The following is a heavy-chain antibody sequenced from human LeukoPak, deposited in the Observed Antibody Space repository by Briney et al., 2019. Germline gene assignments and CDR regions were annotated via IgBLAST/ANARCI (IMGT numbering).Heavy chain of an antibody. CDR2: ISAYNGNT. J-gene: IGHJ6*03. Sequence: ASVKVSCKASGYTFTSYGISWVRQAPGQGLEWMGWISAYNGNTNYAQKLQGRVTMTTDTSTSTAYMELRSLRSDDTAVYYCARERKSGSYSIYYYYYMDVWGKGTTVTISS. V-gene: IGHV1-18*01. CDR3: ARERKSGSYSIYYYYYMDV. CDR1: GYTFTSYG. D-gene: IGHD1-26*01.